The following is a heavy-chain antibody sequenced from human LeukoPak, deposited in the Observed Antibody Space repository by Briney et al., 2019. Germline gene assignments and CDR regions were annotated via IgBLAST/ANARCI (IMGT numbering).Heavy chain of an antibody. J-gene: IGHJ3*02. D-gene: IGHD3-16*02. V-gene: IGHV3-20*04. CDR3: ASDDYDYVWGSYRRRDAFDI. CDR2: INWNGGRT. Sequence: PGGSLRLSCAAPGFTFDDYGMSWVRQAPGKGLEWVPGINWNGGRTGYAESVKGRFTISRDNAKISLYLQMNSLRAEDTALYYCASDDYDYVWGSYRRRDAFDIWGQGTMVTVSS. CDR1: GFTFDDYG.